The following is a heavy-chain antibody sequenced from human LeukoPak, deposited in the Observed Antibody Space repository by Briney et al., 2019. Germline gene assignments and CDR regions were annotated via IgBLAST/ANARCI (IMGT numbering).Heavy chain of an antibody. CDR1: GFTFSSYA. V-gene: IGHV3-23*01. J-gene: IGHJ4*02. D-gene: IGHD6-19*01. CDR3: AKSRVVAGQRGYFDY. CDR2: ISGSGGST. Sequence: QTGGSLRLSCTASGFTFSSYAMSWVRQAPGKGLEWVSAISGSGGSTYYADSVKGRFTISRDNSKNTLYLQMNSLRAEDTAVYYCAKSRVVAGQRGYFDYWGQGTLVTVSS.